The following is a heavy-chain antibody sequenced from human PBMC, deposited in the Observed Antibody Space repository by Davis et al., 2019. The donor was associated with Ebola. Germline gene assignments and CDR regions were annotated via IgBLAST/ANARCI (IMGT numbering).Heavy chain of an antibody. J-gene: IGHJ5*02. CDR2: IKQDGSEK. Sequence: PGGSLRLSCAASGFTFSSYAMSWVRQAPGKGLEWVANIKQDGSEKYYVDSVKGRFTISRDNAKNSLYLQMNSLRAEDTAVYYCAREYYYDSSGYYLWGQGTLVTVSS. D-gene: IGHD3-22*01. CDR1: GFTFSSYA. CDR3: AREYYYDSSGYYL. V-gene: IGHV3-7*01.